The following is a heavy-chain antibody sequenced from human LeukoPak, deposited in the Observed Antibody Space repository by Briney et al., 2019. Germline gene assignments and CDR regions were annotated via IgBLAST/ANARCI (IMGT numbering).Heavy chain of an antibody. D-gene: IGHD6-19*01. CDR3: ARHSGWYENGMDV. CDR1: GGSFSGYY. Sequence: SETLSLTCAVYGGSFSGYYWSWIRQPPGKGLEWIGYIYYSGSTNYNPSLKSRVTISVDTSKNQFSLKLSSVTAADTAVYYCARHSGWYENGMDVWGQGTTVTVSS. CDR2: IYYSGST. V-gene: IGHV4-59*08. J-gene: IGHJ6*02.